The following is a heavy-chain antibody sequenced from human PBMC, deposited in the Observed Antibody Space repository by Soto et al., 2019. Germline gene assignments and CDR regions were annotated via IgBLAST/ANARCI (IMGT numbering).Heavy chain of an antibody. V-gene: IGHV4-61*01. D-gene: IGHD1-26*01. CDR2: IYYSGST. J-gene: IGHJ4*02. CDR3: ARWLVGAITYFDY. CDR1: SGSVRSGSYY. Sequence: SETLSLTCTASSGSVRSGSYYWSWIRQPPGKGLEWIGYIYYSGSTNYNPSLKSRVTISVDTSKNQFSLKLSSVTAADTAVYYCARWLVGAITYFDYWGQGTLVTVSS.